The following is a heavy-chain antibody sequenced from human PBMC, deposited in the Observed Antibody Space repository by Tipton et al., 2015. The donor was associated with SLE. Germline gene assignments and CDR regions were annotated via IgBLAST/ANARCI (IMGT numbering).Heavy chain of an antibody. Sequence: SLRLSCAASGFTFSSYAMHWVRQAPGKGLEWVSGISWNSGSIGYADSVKGRFTISRDNAKNSLYLQMNSLRAEDTALYYCAKDFDYYGSGSYSESAFDIWGQGTVVTVSS. CDR3: AKDFDYYGSGSYSESAFDI. D-gene: IGHD3-10*01. J-gene: IGHJ3*02. CDR1: GFTFSSYA. CDR2: ISWNSGSI. V-gene: IGHV3-9*01.